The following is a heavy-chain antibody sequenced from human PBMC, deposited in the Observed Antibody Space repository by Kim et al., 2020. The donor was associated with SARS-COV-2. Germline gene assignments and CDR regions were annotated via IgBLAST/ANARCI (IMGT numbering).Heavy chain of an antibody. V-gene: IGHV4-39*01. J-gene: IGHJ6*02. D-gene: IGHD3-3*01. Sequence: SETLSLTCTVSGGSISSSSYYWGWIRQPPGKGLEWIGSIYYSGSTYYNPSLKSRVTISVDTSKNQFSLKLSSVTAADTAVYYCARATGERDFWSGYYTHYYYYGMDVWGQGTTVTVSS. CDR3: ARATGERDFWSGYYTHYYYYGMDV. CDR2: IYYSGST. CDR1: GGSISSSSYY.